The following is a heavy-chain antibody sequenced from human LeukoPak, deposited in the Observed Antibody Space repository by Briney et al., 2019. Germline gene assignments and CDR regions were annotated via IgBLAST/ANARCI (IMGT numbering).Heavy chain of an antibody. Sequence: SETLSLTCTVSGGSISSSSYYWGWIRQPPGKGLEWIGSIYYSGSTYYNPSLKSRVTISVDTSKNQFSLKLSSVTAADTAVYYCAREIYSSSWSDYYYYMDVWGKGTTVTISS. CDR1: GGSISSSSYY. J-gene: IGHJ6*03. D-gene: IGHD6-13*01. V-gene: IGHV4-39*02. CDR2: IYYSGST. CDR3: AREIYSSSWSDYYYYMDV.